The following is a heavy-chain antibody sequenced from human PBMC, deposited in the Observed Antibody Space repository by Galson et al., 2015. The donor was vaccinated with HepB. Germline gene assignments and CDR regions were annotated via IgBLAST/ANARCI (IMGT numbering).Heavy chain of an antibody. D-gene: IGHD3-16*02. CDR2: TYYRSKWDN. CDR1: GDSVSSNSAA. Sequence: CAISGDSVSSNSAAWNWIRQSPSRGLEWLGRTYYRSKWDNDYAVSVKSRITINPDTSKNQLSLQLNSVTPEDTAVYYCARGYYDYVWGSYRPFDYWGQGTLVTVSS. V-gene: IGHV6-1*01. J-gene: IGHJ4*02. CDR3: ARGYYDYVWGSYRPFDY.